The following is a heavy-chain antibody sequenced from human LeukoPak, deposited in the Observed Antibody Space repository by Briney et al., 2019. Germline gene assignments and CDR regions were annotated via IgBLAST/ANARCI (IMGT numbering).Heavy chain of an antibody. CDR2: ISYDGSNR. D-gene: IGHD6-6*01. J-gene: IGHJ4*02. CDR1: GFTFSTYS. V-gene: IGHV3-30-3*01. Sequence: GRSLRLSCAASGFTFSTYSMHWVRQAPDKGLEWVAIISYDGSNRYYADSVKGRFTISRDNSKNTLYLQMNSLRPEDTAVYYCAREWRARRYFGYWGQGTLVTVSS. CDR3: AREWRARRYFGY.